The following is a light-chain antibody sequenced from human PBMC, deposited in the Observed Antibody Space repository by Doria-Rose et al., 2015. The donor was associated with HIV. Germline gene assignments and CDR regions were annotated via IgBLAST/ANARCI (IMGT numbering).Light chain of an antibody. CDR2: KAS. J-gene: IGKJ2*01. V-gene: IGKV1-5*03. Sequence: DIQMTQSPSTLSASVGDRVTITCRASQIIDNSLAWHQQEPGKAPNLLIYKASSLESGVPSRFSGSGSGREFTLTISSLQPDDFATYYCQQYNSYSPYTFGQGTKLEIK. CDR1: QIIDNS. CDR3: QQYNSYSPYT.